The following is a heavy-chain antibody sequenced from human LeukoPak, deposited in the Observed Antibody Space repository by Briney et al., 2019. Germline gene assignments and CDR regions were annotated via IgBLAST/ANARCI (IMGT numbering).Heavy chain of an antibody. J-gene: IGHJ4*02. CDR1: GFTFSSYG. CDR3: ARDGVRGYSGYDPIDY. V-gene: IGHV3-33*01. D-gene: IGHD5-12*01. CDR2: IWYDGSNK. Sequence: PGRSLRLSCAASGFTFSSYGMHWVRQAPGKGLEWVAVIWYDGSNKYYADSVKGRFTISRDNAKNSLYLQMNSLRAEDTAVYYCARDGVRGYSGYDPIDYWGQGTLVTVSS.